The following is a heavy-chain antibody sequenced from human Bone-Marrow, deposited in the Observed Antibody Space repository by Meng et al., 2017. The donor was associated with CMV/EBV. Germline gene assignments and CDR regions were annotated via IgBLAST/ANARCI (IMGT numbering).Heavy chain of an antibody. V-gene: IGHV3-73*01. CDR3: TRLLVGVTSFDY. D-gene: IGHD1-26*01. Sequence: GESLKISCAASGFTFDDYAMHWVRQASGKGLEWVAHIRNKANNYATSYAASVEGRFSISRDDSKKSAYLQMNSLRTEDTAVYYCTRLLVGVTSFDYWDQGTLVTVSS. CDR1: GFTFDDYA. J-gene: IGHJ4*02. CDR2: IRNKANNYAT.